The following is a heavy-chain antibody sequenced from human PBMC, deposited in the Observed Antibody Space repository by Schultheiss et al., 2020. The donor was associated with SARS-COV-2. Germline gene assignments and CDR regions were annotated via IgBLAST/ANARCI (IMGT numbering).Heavy chain of an antibody. CDR3: ARERPGSDY. V-gene: IGHV4-34*01. CDR1: GGSFSGYY. J-gene: IGHJ4*02. CDR2: INHSGST. D-gene: IGHD1-1*01. Sequence: SETLSLTCAVYGGSFSGYYWSWIRQPPGKGLEWIGEINHSGSTNYNPSLKSRVTISVDTSKNQFSLKLSSVTAADTAVYYCARERPGSDYWGQGTLVTVSS.